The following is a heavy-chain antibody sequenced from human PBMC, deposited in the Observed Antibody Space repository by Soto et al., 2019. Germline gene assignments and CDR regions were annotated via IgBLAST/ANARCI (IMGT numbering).Heavy chain of an antibody. V-gene: IGHV4-39*01. J-gene: IGHJ4*02. Sequence: QLQLQESGPGLVKPSETLSLTCSVSGDSISSSSYYWGSIRQPPGKGMEWIGTINYSGRTYYNPSLKSRVTISVDTSTNQFSLKVSSVTAADTAVYYCSSLYGDYVPYWGQGILVSVSS. CDR1: GDSISSSSYY. D-gene: IGHD4-17*01. CDR3: SSLYGDYVPY. CDR2: INYSGRT.